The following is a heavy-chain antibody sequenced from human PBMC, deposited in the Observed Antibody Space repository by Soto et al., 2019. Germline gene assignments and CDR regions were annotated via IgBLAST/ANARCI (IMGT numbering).Heavy chain of an antibody. CDR1: GGSIDSGAFS. D-gene: IGHD6-19*01. Sequence: KPSETLSLTCAVSGGSIDSGAFSLSWIRQPPGKGLEWIGYVTHSGTTYSIPSLNGRLTLSVDSSQTQFSLKLTSVTAADSAFYYCARIHWAQSSLDYWGRGILVTVSS. CDR2: VTHSGTT. CDR3: ARIHWAQSSLDY. J-gene: IGHJ4*02. V-gene: IGHV4-30-2*01.